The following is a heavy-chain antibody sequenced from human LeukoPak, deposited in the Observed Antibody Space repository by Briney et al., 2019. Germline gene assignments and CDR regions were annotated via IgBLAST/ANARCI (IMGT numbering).Heavy chain of an antibody. CDR3: ARDAVDTANAV. CDR1: GFIFSNFW. D-gene: IGHD5-18*01. V-gene: IGHV3-74*01. J-gene: IGHJ6*02. CDR2: INPDGTDI. Sequence: GGSLRLSCAASGFIFSNFWMHWVRQAPGKGLVWVSRINPDGTDITYADSVKGRFTISRDNAKNTLYLQMNSLRAEDTAVYYCARDAVDTANAVWGQGTTVTVSS.